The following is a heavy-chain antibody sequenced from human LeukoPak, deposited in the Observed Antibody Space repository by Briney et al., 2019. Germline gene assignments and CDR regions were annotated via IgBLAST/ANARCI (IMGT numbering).Heavy chain of an antibody. D-gene: IGHD3-10*01. J-gene: IGHJ6*03. CDR2: ISWDGGST. CDR1: GFTFDDYA. CDR3: AKDRTYGSGSSAYYYYMDV. Sequence: PGGSLRLSCAASGFTFDDYAMHWVRQAPGKGLEWVSLISWDGGSTYYADSVKGRFTISRDNSKNSLYLQMNSLRAEDTALYYCAKDRTYGSGSSAYYYYMDVWGKGTTVTVSS. V-gene: IGHV3-43D*03.